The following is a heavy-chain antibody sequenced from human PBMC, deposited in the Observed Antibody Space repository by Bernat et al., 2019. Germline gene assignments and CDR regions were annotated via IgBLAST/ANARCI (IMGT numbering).Heavy chain of an antibody. V-gene: IGHV4-39*01. CDR2: IYYSGTT. D-gene: IGHD5-24*01. Sequence: QLQLQESGPGLVKPSETLSLTCSVSGDSISSSNDYWAWVRQPPGKGLEWIGSIYYSGTTYYSPSFKSRVTISVDTSRNQFSLRLSSVTAADTAVYYCARHSTHNKFDYTGQGFLVTVSS. J-gene: IGHJ4*02. CDR3: ARHSTHNKFDY. CDR1: GDSISSSNDY.